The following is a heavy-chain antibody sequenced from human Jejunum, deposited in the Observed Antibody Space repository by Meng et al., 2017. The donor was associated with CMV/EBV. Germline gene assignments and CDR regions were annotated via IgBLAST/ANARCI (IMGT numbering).Heavy chain of an antibody. J-gene: IGHJ4*02. D-gene: IGHD3-16*01. CDR2: IHQSGTT. V-gene: IGHV4-39*07. CDR1: GGSITTSGYY. Sequence: CSISGGSITTSGYYWSWIRQPPGRGLEWLAGIHQSGTTYYNPSLQSRVSISRDASMTHFSLTLTSVTAADTAVYYCAREYAYYHFDLWGQGMLVTVSS. CDR3: AREYAYYHFDL.